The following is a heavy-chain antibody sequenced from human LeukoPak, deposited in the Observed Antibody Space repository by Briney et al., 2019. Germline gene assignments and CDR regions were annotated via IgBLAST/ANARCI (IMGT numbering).Heavy chain of an antibody. CDR3: ARGGSYHYFDY. V-gene: IGHV1-69*04. Sequence: SVKVSCKASGGTFSNYAISWVRQAPGQGLEWMGRIIPILGIANYAQKFQGRVTITADKSTSTAYMELSSLRSEDTAVYYCARGGSYHYFDYWGQGTLVTVSS. J-gene: IGHJ4*02. D-gene: IGHD1-26*01. CDR1: GGTFSNYA. CDR2: IIPILGIA.